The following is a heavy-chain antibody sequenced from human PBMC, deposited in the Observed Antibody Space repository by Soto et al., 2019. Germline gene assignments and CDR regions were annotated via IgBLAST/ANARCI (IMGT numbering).Heavy chain of an antibody. V-gene: IGHV3-21*01. CDR1: GFTFSSYS. CDR3: ARDPDLAARLDFDY. Sequence: GGSLRLSCAASGFTFSSYSMNWVRQAPGKGLEWVSSISSSSSYIYYADSVKGRFTISRDNAKNSLCLQMNSLRAEDTAVYYCARDPDLAARLDFDYWGQGTLVTVSS. D-gene: IGHD6-6*01. CDR2: ISSSSSYI. J-gene: IGHJ4*02.